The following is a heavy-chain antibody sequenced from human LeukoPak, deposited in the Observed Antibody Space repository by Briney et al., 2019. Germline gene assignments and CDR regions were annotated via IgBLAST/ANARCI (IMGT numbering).Heavy chain of an antibody. Sequence: GGSLRLSCAASGFTFSSYAMHWVRQAPGKGLEWVAVISYGGSNKYYADSVKGRFTISRDNSKNTLYLQMNSLRAEDTAVYYCARDRTPRVTGAFDIWGQGTMVTVSS. CDR3: ARDRTPRVTGAFDI. D-gene: IGHD4-17*01. V-gene: IGHV3-30*04. J-gene: IGHJ3*02. CDR2: ISYGGSNK. CDR1: GFTFSSYA.